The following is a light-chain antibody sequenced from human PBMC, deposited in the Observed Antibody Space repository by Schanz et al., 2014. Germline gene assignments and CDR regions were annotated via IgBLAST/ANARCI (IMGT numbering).Light chain of an antibody. Sequence: EIVLTQSPGTLSLSPGERATLSCRASQSVSSSYLAWYQQKPGQAPRLLIYGASTRATGIPARFSGSGSGTDFTLTITSLQPEDFAVYSCQQYGDSPPTFGPGTKVEI. CDR3: QQYGDSPPT. CDR1: QSVSSSY. CDR2: GAS. V-gene: IGKV3-20*01. J-gene: IGKJ4*01.